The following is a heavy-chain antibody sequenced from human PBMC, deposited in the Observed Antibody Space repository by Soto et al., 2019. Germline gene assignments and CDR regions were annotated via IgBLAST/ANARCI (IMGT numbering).Heavy chain of an antibody. CDR2: IYPGDSDT. CDR1: GYSFTSYW. D-gene: IGHD2-2*01. J-gene: IGHJ6*02. Sequence: GESLKISCKGSGYSFTSYWIGWVRQMPGKGLGWMGIIYPGDSDTRYSPSFQGQVTISADKSISTAYLQWSSLKASDTAMYYCARHLVPAAKHYYYYYGMDVWGQGTTVTVSS. CDR3: ARHLVPAAKHYYYYYGMDV. V-gene: IGHV5-51*01.